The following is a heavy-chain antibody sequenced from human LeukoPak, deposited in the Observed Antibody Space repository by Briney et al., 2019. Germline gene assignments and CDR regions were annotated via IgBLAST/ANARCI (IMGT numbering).Heavy chain of an antibody. V-gene: IGHV3-23*01. D-gene: IGHD1-26*01. CDR2: IYYTGDRT. Sequence: GGSLRLSCAASGFTFSSYAMSWVRQAPGKGLEWVSSIYYTGDRTDYTDSVKGRFTISRDNSKNTLYLQMSSLRAEDTAVYYCAKAARSGGLGASYFDYWGQGTLVTASS. CDR3: AKAARSGGLGASYFDY. J-gene: IGHJ4*02. CDR1: GFTFSSYA.